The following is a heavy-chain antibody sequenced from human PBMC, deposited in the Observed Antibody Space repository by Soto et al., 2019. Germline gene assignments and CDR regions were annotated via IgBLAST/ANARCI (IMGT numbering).Heavy chain of an antibody. D-gene: IGHD3-10*01. V-gene: IGHV3-13*01. CDR2: IGTAGDT. J-gene: IGHJ4*02. CDR3: ARGPYGSGSPIAPYYLDY. CDR1: GFTFSSYD. Sequence: EVQLVESGGGLVQPGGSLRLSCAASGFTFSSYDMHWVRQATGKGLEWVSAIGTAGDTYYPGSVKGRFTISRENAKNYLYLQMNSLRAGDTAVYYCARGPYGSGSPIAPYYLDYWGQGTLVTVSS.